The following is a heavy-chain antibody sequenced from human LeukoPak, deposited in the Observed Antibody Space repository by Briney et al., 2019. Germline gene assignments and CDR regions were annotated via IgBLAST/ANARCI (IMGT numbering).Heavy chain of an antibody. CDR2: INHSGST. V-gene: IGHV4-34*01. D-gene: IGHD3-10*01. Sequence: SETLSLTCAVYGGSFSGYYWSWIRQPPGKGLEWIGEINHSGSTNYNPSLKSRVTISVDTSNNQFSLMVSSVTAADTAVYYCARVLGSGSYYPLYYYYGMDVWGQGTTVTVPS. CDR3: ARVLGSGSYYPLYYYYGMDV. J-gene: IGHJ6*02. CDR1: GGSFSGYY.